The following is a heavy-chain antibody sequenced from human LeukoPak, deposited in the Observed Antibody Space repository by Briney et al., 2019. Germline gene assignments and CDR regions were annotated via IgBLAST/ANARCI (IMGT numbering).Heavy chain of an antibody. V-gene: IGHV4-59*01. D-gene: IGHD6-6*01. CDR3: ARDRSIAALLAFDI. J-gene: IGHJ3*02. CDR1: GGSISSYY. Sequence: ASETLSLTCTVSGGSISSYYWSWIRQPPGKGLEWIGYIYYSGSTNYNPSLKSRVTISVDTSKNQFSLKLSSVTAADTAVYYCARDRSIAALLAFDIWGQGTMVTVSS. CDR2: IYYSGST.